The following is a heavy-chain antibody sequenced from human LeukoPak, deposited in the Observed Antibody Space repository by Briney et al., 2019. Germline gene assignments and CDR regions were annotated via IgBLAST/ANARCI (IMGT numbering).Heavy chain of an antibody. D-gene: IGHD6-6*01. V-gene: IGHV1-69*05. Sequence: SVKVSCKASGGTFSSYAISWVRQAPGQGLEWMGGIIHIFGTANYAQKFQGRVTITTDESTSTAYMELRRLSSEDTAVYYCARGGGGLIAARPRWFDPWGQGTLVTVSS. CDR2: IIHIFGTA. J-gene: IGHJ5*02. CDR3: ARGGGGLIAARPRWFDP. CDR1: GGTFSSYA.